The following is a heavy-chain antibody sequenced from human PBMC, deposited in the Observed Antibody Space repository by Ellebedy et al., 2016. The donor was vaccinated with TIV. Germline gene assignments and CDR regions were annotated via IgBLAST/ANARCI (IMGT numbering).Heavy chain of an antibody. CDR2: FDPEDGET. CDR1: GGTFSSHV. V-gene: IGHV1-24*01. J-gene: IGHJ4*02. D-gene: IGHD4-17*01. CDR3: ATLTPLSTVTISPLN. Sequence: AASVKVSCKASGGTFSSHVISWFRQAPGKGLEWMGGFDPEDGETIYAQKFQGRVTMTEDTSTDTAYMELSSLRSEDTAVYYCATLTPLSTVTISPLNWGQGTLVTVSS.